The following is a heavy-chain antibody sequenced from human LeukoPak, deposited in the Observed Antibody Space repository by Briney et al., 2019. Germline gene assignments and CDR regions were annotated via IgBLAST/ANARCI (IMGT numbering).Heavy chain of an antibody. Sequence: GGSLRLSCAASGFTFSIYWMNWVRQAPGKGLEWVANIKEDGSDKDYVDSVKGRFTISRDNAKNSLYLQLNSLRAEDTAVYYCALLVSPTSSLGYWGQGTLVTVSS. D-gene: IGHD2-8*02. V-gene: IGHV3-7*03. CDR1: GFTFSIYW. CDR2: IKEDGSDK. CDR3: ALLVSPTSSLGY. J-gene: IGHJ4*02.